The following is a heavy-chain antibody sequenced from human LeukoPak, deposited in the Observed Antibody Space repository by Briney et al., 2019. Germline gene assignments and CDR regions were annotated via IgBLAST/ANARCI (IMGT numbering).Heavy chain of an antibody. V-gene: IGHV3-7*01. CDR1: RFTFSNYW. Sequence: QPGGSLRLSCAASRFTFSNYWMSWVRQAPGKGLEWVANIKPDGSEKYYVDSVKGRFTISRDNVKNSLYLQMNSLRAEDTAVYYCVRDESLGATTAWGQGTLVTVSS. CDR3: VRDESLGATTA. CDR2: IKPDGSEK. J-gene: IGHJ5*02. D-gene: IGHD1-26*01.